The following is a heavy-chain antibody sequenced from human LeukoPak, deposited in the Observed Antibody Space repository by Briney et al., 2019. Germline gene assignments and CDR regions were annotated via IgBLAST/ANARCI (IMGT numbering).Heavy chain of an antibody. CDR2: IYTGSYT. D-gene: IGHD1-14*01. J-gene: IGHJ4*02. CDR1: GFTVRSNY. Sequence: PGGSLRLSCVASGFTVRSNYMSWVRQAPGKGLEWVSVIYTGSYTHYADSVKGRFTISRDISKNTVYLEMNSLRAEDTAVYYCARDGTSPLWGQGTLVTVSS. CDR3: ARDGTSPL. V-gene: IGHV3-53*01.